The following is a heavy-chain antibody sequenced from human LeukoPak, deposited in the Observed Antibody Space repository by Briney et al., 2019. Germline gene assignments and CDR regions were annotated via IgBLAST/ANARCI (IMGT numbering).Heavy chain of an antibody. Sequence: GGSLRLSCAASGFTFSSYAMSWVRQAPGKGLEWVSAISGSGGSTYYADSVKGRFTISRDNSKNTLYLQMNSLRAEDTAVYYCAKASAGGYSYGLIDYWGQGTLVTVSS. CDR2: ISGSGGST. J-gene: IGHJ4*02. V-gene: IGHV3-23*01. D-gene: IGHD5-18*01. CDR1: GFTFSSYA. CDR3: AKASAGGYSYGLIDY.